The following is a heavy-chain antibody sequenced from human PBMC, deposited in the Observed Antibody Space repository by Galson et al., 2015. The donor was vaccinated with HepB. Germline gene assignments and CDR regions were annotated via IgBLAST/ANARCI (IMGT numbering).Heavy chain of an antibody. J-gene: IGHJ3*02. Sequence: SLRLSCAASGLTFSSYTMNWVRKAPGKGLQWISYISSTNGATIHYADSVKGRFTIARDNAKNTMWLQMDSLRAEDTAVYYCATTKFGSGAYWTFDIWGQGTLVTVSS. D-gene: IGHD4/OR15-4a*01. CDR2: ISSTNGATI. V-gene: IGHV3-48*04. CDR3: ATTKFGSGAYWTFDI. CDR1: GLTFSSYT.